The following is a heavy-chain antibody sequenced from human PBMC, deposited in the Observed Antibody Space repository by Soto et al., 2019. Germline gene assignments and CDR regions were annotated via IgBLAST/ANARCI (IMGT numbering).Heavy chain of an antibody. CDR1: GYTFTSYG. D-gene: IGHD2-2*01. CDR2: ISAYNGNT. Sequence: VASVKVSCKASGYTFTSYGISWVRQAPGQGLEWMGWISAYNGNTNYAQKLQGRVTMTTDTSTSTAYMELRSLRSDDTAVYYCARDKGYCSSTSCYVVSWFDPWGQGTLVTVSS. V-gene: IGHV1-18*01. J-gene: IGHJ5*02. CDR3: ARDKGYCSSTSCYVVSWFDP.